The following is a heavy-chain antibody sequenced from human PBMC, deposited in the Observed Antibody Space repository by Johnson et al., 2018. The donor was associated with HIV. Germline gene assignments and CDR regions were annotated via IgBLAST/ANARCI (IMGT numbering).Heavy chain of an antibody. CDR2: IYSGGST. D-gene: IGHD3-22*01. V-gene: IGHV3-66*01. CDR3: ARGHHDSGYPLEAFDI. CDR1: GFTVSSNY. J-gene: IGHJ3*02. Sequence: VQLVESGGNLVQPGGSLRLSCAASGFTVSSNYMTWVRQAPGKGLEWVSVIYSGGSTYYADSVKGRFIISRDNSKNTLLLQMTSLRVDDTAIYYCARGHHDSGYPLEAFDIWGQGTMVTVSS.